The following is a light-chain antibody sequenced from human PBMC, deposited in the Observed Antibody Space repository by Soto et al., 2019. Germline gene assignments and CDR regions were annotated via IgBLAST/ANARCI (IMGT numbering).Light chain of an antibody. CDR3: QQYYTTPTIT. CDR1: QSVLYSSNNKNY. J-gene: IGKJ5*01. Sequence: DIVMTQSPDSLAVSLGERATINCKSSQSVLYSSNNKNYLSWYQQKAGQPPKLLIYLASTRESGVPDRFSGSGSGKDFSLTISSLQAEDVAVYYCQQYYTTPTITFGQGTLLEIK. CDR2: LAS. V-gene: IGKV4-1*01.